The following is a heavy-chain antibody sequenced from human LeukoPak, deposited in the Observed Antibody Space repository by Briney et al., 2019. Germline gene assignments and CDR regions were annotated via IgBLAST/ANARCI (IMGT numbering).Heavy chain of an antibody. Sequence: SETLSLTCTVSGGSISSSSYYWGWIRQPPGKGLEWIGSIYYSGSTYYNPSLKSRVTISVDTSKNQFSLKLSSVTAADTAVYYCASYITSTGYFDLWGRGTLVTVSS. V-gene: IGHV4-39*01. D-gene: IGHD3-10*01. J-gene: IGHJ2*01. CDR1: GGSISSSSYY. CDR3: ASYITSTGYFDL. CDR2: IYYSGST.